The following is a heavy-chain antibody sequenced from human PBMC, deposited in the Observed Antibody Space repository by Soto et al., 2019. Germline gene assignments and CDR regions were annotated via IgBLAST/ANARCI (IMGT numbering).Heavy chain of an antibody. CDR2: IYYSGST. Sequence: ASETLSPTCTVSGGSISNFYWGWIRQPPGKGLEWIGYIYYSGSTNYNPSLKSRVTISVDTSKNQFSLKLSSVTAADTAVYYCARVSEDWNYGVYYYYYGMDVWGQGTTVTVSS. V-gene: IGHV4-59*01. CDR1: GGSISNFY. CDR3: ARVSEDWNYGVYYYYYGMDV. D-gene: IGHD1-7*01. J-gene: IGHJ6*02.